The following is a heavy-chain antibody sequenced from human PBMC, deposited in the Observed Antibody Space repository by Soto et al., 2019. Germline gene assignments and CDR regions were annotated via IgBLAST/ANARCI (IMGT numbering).Heavy chain of an antibody. J-gene: IGHJ4*02. CDR1: GFTFSSYW. Sequence: GGSLRLSCAASGFTFSSYWMSWVRQAPGKGLEWVANIKQDGSEKYYVDSVKGRFTISRDNAKNSLYLQMNSLRAEDTAVYYCARGGYSYGYESFDYWGQGTLVTVSS. D-gene: IGHD5-18*01. CDR3: ARGGYSYGYESFDY. CDR2: IKQDGSEK. V-gene: IGHV3-7*04.